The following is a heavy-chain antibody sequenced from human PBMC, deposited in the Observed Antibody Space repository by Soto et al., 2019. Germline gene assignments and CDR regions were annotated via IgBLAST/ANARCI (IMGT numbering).Heavy chain of an antibody. V-gene: IGHV3-23*01. CDR1: GFTFRSYA. Sequence: DVQLLESGGGLVQPGGSLRLSCAASGFTFRSYAMSWVRQAPGKGLERVSGISGSGISTHYADSVEGRFTVSRDNSKNTLYLQMNSLRAEDTAVYNCAKEPVGPDWYFDLWGRGTLVTVSS. CDR3: AKEPVGPDWYFDL. J-gene: IGHJ2*01. CDR2: ISGSGIST.